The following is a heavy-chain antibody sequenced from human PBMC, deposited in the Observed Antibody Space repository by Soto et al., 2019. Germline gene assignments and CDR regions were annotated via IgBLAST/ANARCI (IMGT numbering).Heavy chain of an antibody. V-gene: IGHV1-18*01. CDR3: ARNTIAITLVRGVTVYFDI. Sequence: ASVKVSCKASGYTFTSYGISWVRQAPGQGLEWMGWISAYNGNTNYAQRLQGRVTMTTDTSTSTAYMELRSLRSDDTAVYYCARNTIAITLVRGVTVYFDIWGQGTMVPVSS. CDR2: ISAYNGNT. J-gene: IGHJ3*02. D-gene: IGHD3-10*01. CDR1: GYTFTSYG.